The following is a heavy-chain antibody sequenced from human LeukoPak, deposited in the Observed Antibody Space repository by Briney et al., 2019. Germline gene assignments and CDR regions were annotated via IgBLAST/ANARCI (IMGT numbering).Heavy chain of an antibody. Sequence: GGSLRLSCAASGYTFTSYAMNWVRQAPGQGLEWMGWINTNTGNPTYAQGFTGRFVFSLDTSVSTAYLQISSLKAEDTAVYYCARGGYCSGGSCYSLVFQHWGRGTLVTVSS. CDR1: GYTFTSYA. CDR3: ARGGYCSGGSCYSLVFQH. D-gene: IGHD2-15*01. CDR2: INTNTGNP. V-gene: IGHV7-4-1*02. J-gene: IGHJ1*01.